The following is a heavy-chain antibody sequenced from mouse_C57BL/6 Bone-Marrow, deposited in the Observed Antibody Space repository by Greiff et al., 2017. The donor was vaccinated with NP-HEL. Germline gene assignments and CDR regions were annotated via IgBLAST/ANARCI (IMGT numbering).Heavy chain of an antibody. V-gene: IGHV6-6*01. Sequence: EVKVEESGGGLVQPGGSMKLSCAASGFTFSDAWMDWVRQSPEKGLEWVAEIRNKANNHATYYAESVKGRFTISRDDSKSRVYLQMNSLRAEDTGIYYCTRPSITTVVATYWYFDVWGTGTTVTVSS. J-gene: IGHJ1*03. D-gene: IGHD1-1*01. CDR1: GFTFSDAW. CDR3: TRPSITTVVATYWYFDV. CDR2: IRNKANNHAT.